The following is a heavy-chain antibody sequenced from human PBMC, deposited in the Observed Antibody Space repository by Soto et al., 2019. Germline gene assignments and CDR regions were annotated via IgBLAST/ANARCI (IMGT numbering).Heavy chain of an antibody. CDR2: INHSGST. J-gene: IGHJ4*02. V-gene: IGHV4-34*01. CDR3: ARGARQQQRDY. CDR1: GGSFSGYY. D-gene: IGHD6-13*01. Sequence: SETLSLTCAVYGGSFSGYYWSWIRQPPGKGLEWIGEINHSGSTNYNPSLKSRVTISVDTSKNQFSLKLSSVTDADTAMYYCARGARQQQRDYWGQGTLVTVS.